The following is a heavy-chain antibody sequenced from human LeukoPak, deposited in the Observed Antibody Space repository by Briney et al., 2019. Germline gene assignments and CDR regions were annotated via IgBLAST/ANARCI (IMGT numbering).Heavy chain of an antibody. CDR1: GFTFSSYS. CDR3: ARGGYSSSWHFDY. V-gene: IGHV3-21*01. D-gene: IGHD6-13*01. Sequence: PGGSLRLSCAASGFTFSSYSMNWVRQAPGKGLEWVSSISSSSSYIYYADSVKGRFTISRDNAKNSLYLQMNSLRAEDTAVYYCARGGYSSSWHFDYWGQGTLVTVSS. J-gene: IGHJ4*02. CDR2: ISSSSSYI.